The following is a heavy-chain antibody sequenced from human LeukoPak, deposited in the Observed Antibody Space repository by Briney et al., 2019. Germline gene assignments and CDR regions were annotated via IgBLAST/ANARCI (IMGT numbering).Heavy chain of an antibody. V-gene: IGHV3-23*01. CDR2: ISYSGEST. D-gene: IGHD7-27*01. CDR1: GFTFSSYA. J-gene: IGHJ4*02. Sequence: GGSLRLSCTASGFTFSSYAMSWVRQAPGKGLEWVSSISYSGESTYYTDSVKGWFTISRDNSKNTLYLQMNSLRAEDTAVYYCARQESLGYWGQGTLVTVSS. CDR3: ARQESLGY.